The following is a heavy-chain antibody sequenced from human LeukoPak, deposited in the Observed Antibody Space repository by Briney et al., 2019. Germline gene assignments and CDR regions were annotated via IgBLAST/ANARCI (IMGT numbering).Heavy chain of an antibody. CDR2: INWDGGST. J-gene: IGHJ4*02. D-gene: IGHD1-26*01. CDR3: ARDSFSGSSLDY. V-gene: IGHV3-20*04. Sequence: PGGSLRLSCAASGFTFDEYGMSWVRQAPGKGLEWVSSINWDGGSTAYADSVQGRFTISRDNAKNSLHLQMKSLRAEDTALYYCARDSFSGSSLDYWGPGTLVTVSS. CDR1: GFTFDEYG.